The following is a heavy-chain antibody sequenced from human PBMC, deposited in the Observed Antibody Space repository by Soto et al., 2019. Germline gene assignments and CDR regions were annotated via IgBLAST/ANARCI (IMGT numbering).Heavy chain of an antibody. V-gene: IGHV1-69*13. J-gene: IGHJ4*02. D-gene: IGHD2-15*01. CDR1: GGTFSSYA. CDR3: ARSGYCSGGSCSDFDY. Sequence: SVKVSCKASGGTFSSYAISWVRQAPGQGLEWMGGIIPIFGTANYAQKFQGRVTITADESTSTAYMELSSLRSEDTAVYYCARSGYCSGGSCSDFDYWGQGTLDTVSS. CDR2: IIPIFGTA.